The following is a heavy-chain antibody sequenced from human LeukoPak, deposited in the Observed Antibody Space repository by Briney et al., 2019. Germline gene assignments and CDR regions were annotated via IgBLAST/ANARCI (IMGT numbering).Heavy chain of an antibody. CDR1: GGSISSGGYS. J-gene: IGHJ3*02. CDR2: IYHSGNT. CDR3: ARWEVRLNAFEM. Sequence: SETLSLTCVVSGGSISSGGYSWSWIRQPPGKGLEWIGYIYHSGNTLYNPSLKSRVTTSVDTSKNQFSLSLSSVTAADTAVYYCARWEVRLNAFEMWGQGTMVTVSS. D-gene: IGHD3-10*01. V-gene: IGHV4-30-2*01.